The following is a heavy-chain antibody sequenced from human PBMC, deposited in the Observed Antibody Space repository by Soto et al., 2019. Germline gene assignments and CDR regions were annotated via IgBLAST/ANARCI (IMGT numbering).Heavy chain of an antibody. D-gene: IGHD5-18*01. CDR3: ARDVGYSQADYFDD. CDR2: ISGHNGNT. J-gene: IGHJ4*02. Sequence: HLVQPGNEVRKHGASVRVSCKASGYTFNEFGITWVRQAPGQGLQWVGRISGHNGNTEYALNFRGRVTLTTDTSTNTAYMDLTSLTRDDTAVYYCARDVGYSQADYFDDWGQGTLVTVSS. V-gene: IGHV1-18*01. CDR1: GYTFNEFG.